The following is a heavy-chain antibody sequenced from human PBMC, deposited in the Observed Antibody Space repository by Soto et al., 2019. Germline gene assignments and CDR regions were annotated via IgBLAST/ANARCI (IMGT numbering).Heavy chain of an antibody. CDR2: INTYNGNT. D-gene: IGHD2-2*01. CDR1: GYTFSDYG. Sequence: ASVKVSCKTSGYTFSDYGVSWVRQAPGQGLEWMGWINTYNGNTKYEHKFQGRVNLTTDASTRTVFLELTSLKFDDAAVYYCARGFIPENYWGRGTRVTVSS. CDR3: ARGFIPENY. V-gene: IGHV1-18*01. J-gene: IGHJ4*02.